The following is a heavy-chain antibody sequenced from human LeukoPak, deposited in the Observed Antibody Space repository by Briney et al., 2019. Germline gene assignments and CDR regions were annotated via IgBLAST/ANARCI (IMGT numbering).Heavy chain of an antibody. J-gene: IGHJ4*02. CDR3: ARDSSWYSFDY. D-gene: IGHD6-13*01. Sequence: PGGSLRLSCAASGFTFSSYVMHWVRQAPGKGLEWVAVIWYDGSNKYYADSVKGRFTISRDNSKNTLYLQMNSLRAEDTAVYYCARDSSWYSFDYWGQGTLVTVSS. CDR1: GFTFSSYV. CDR2: IWYDGSNK. V-gene: IGHV3-33*01.